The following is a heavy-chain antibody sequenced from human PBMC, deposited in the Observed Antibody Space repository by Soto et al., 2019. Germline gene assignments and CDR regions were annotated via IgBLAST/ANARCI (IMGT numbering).Heavy chain of an antibody. CDR3: ARGIXXGXYSRWFDP. D-gene: IGHD3-22*01. J-gene: IGHJ5*02. CDR2: MNPNSGNT. CDR1: GYTFTSYD. V-gene: IGHV1-8*01. Sequence: QVQLVQSGAEVKKPGASVKVSCKASGYTFTSYDINWVRQATGQGLEYLGWMNPNSGNTGYVQKFQGRVTMTRDTXXXXXXXXLXXXXXXXXXXXXCARGIXXGXYSRWFDPWGQGTLVTVSS.